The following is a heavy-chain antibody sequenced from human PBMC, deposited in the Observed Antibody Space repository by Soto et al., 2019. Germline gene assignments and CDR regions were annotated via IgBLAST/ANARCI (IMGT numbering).Heavy chain of an antibody. CDR1: GYTFTGYY. J-gene: IGHJ4*02. V-gene: IGHV1-2*02. Sequence: ASVKVSCKASGYTFTGYYMHWVRQAPGQGLEWMGWINPNSGGTNYAQKFQGRVTMTRDTSISTAYMELSRLRSDDTAVYYCARDLNSVEPTFDYWGQGTLVTVSS. CDR2: INPNSGGT. D-gene: IGHD1-1*01. CDR3: ARDLNSVEPTFDY.